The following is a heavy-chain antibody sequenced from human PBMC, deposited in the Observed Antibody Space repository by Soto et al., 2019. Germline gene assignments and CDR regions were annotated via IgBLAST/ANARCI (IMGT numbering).Heavy chain of an antibody. D-gene: IGHD7-27*01. CDR2: IYNGGTT. CDR1: GGSINTVNYF. V-gene: IGHV4-30-4*08. J-gene: IGHJ4*02. Sequence: QAQLQESGPGLVKPSQTLSLTCTVSGGSINTVNYFWSWIRQSPDKGLEWIGPIYNGGTTYNNPSLTSRVTISVDTSNNQFSLKLSSVSAADTAVYYCARGPSGDKVDYWGQGTLVTVSS. CDR3: ARGPSGDKVDY.